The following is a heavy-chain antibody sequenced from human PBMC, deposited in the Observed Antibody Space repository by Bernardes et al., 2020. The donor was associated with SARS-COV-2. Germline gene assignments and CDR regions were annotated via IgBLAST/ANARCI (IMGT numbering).Heavy chain of an antibody. Sequence: SETLSLTCTVSGGSISSGSYYWSWTRQPAGKGLEWIGRIYTSGSTNYNPSLKSRVTISVDTSKNQFSLKLSSVTAADTAVYYCARGGYCTNGVCVSGMDVWGQGTTVTVSS. V-gene: IGHV4-61*02. D-gene: IGHD2-8*01. CDR2: IYTSGST. CDR3: ARGGYCTNGVCVSGMDV. CDR1: GGSISSGSYY. J-gene: IGHJ6*02.